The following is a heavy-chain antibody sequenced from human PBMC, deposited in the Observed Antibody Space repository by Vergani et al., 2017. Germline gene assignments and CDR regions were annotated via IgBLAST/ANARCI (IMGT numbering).Heavy chain of an antibody. CDR1: GYSFTSYW. CDR3: ARTSIAARGYFDY. V-gene: IGHV5-51*01. CDR2: IYPGDSDT. D-gene: IGHD6-6*01. J-gene: IGHJ4*02. Sequence: EVQLVQSGAEVKKPGESLTIFCKGSGYSFTSYWIGWVRQMPGKGLEWMGIIYPGDSDTRYSPSFQGQVTISADKSFSTPYLQWSSLTASDTAMYYCARTSIAARGYFDYWGQGTLVTVSS.